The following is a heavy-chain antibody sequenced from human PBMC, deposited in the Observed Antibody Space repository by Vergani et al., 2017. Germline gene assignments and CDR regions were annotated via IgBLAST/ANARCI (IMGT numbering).Heavy chain of an antibody. J-gene: IGHJ6*02. Sequence: EVQLVESGGGLVKPGGSLRLSCAASGFTFSSYSMNWVRQAPGKGLEWVSSISSSSSYIYYADSVKGRFTISRDNAKNSLYLQMNSLRAEDTAVYYCARERERPDTAMVVYYYYYYGMDVWGQGTTVTVSS. V-gene: IGHV3-21*01. CDR1: GFTFSSYS. D-gene: IGHD5-18*01. CDR3: ARERERPDTAMVVYYYYYYGMDV. CDR2: ISSSSSYI.